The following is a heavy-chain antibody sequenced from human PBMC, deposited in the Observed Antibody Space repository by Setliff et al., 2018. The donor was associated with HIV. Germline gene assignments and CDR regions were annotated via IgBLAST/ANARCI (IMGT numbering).Heavy chain of an antibody. J-gene: IGHJ2*01. CDR1: GFTFGSYW. CDR3: ARDPYPYADYGDWYFDL. V-gene: IGHV3-7*01. D-gene: IGHD4-17*01. CDR2: IKQDGSEK. Sequence: GGSLRLSCAASGFTFGSYWMSWVRQAPGKGLEWVANIKQDGSEKYYVDSVKGRFTISRDNAKNSLYLQMNSLRAEDTAVYYCARDPYPYADYGDWYFDLWGRGTLVTISS.